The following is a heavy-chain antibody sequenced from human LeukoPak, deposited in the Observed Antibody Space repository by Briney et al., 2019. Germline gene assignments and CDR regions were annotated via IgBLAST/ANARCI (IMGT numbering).Heavy chain of an antibody. V-gene: IGHV3-30*18. D-gene: IGHD2-15*01. Sequence: GGSLRLSCAASGFTFSSYGMHWVSQAPGKWLEWVAVISYDGSYKYHADSVKGRFSISRDNSKNTLYLQMNSLRVEDTAVYYCAKGLIYCSGGSCSGGYFDYWGQGTLVTVSS. CDR1: GFTFSSYG. CDR3: AKGLIYCSGGSCSGGYFDY. CDR2: ISYDGSYK. J-gene: IGHJ4*02.